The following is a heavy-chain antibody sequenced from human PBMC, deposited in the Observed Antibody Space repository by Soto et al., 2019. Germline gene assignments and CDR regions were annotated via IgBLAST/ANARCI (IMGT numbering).Heavy chain of an antibody. Sequence: SETLSLTCAIYGGSFTTYYLIWTRQPPGKGLEWIGEIHPSGSTNYNPSLESRVTISLDTSKNHFSLNLRFMTAADTAVYYCARGRDAYKGGRSWGQGAPVTVSS. CDR3: ARGRDAYKGGRS. CDR1: GGSFTTYY. J-gene: IGHJ4*02. CDR2: IHPSGST. V-gene: IGHV4-34*01. D-gene: IGHD1-1*01.